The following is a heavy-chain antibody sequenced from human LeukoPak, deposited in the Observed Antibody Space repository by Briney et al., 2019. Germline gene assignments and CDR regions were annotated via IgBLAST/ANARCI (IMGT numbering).Heavy chain of an antibody. D-gene: IGHD1-26*01. CDR2: IYSGGST. J-gene: IGHJ3*02. V-gene: IGHV3-53*01. CDR1: EFSVGSNY. Sequence: GGSLRLSCAASEFSVGSNYMSWVRQAPGKGLEWVSIIYSGGSTFYADSVKGRFTISRDNSKNALYLQMNSLRAEDTAVYYCARGGSYLSAFDIWGQGTMVTVSS. CDR3: ARGGSYLSAFDI.